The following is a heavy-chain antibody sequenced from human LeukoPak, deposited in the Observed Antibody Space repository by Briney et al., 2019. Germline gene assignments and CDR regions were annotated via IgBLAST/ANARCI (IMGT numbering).Heavy chain of an antibody. V-gene: IGHV3-13*01. D-gene: IGHD3-22*01. CDR3: VRGQAGSYYDSSGPREEYFDY. J-gene: IGHJ4*02. Sequence: PGGSLRLSCAASGFTFSSYDMHWVRQAPGKGLEWVSAIGTAGDTYYPGSVKGRFTISRENAKNSLYLQMNSLRAGDTAVYYCVRGQAGSYYDSSGPREEYFDYWGQGTLVTVSS. CDR2: IGTAGDT. CDR1: GFTFSSYD.